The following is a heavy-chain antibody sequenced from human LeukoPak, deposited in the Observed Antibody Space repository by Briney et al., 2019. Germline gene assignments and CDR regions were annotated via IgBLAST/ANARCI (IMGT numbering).Heavy chain of an antibody. CDR3: ARFRLPTDLEESIWFGDPTEVFDY. Sequence: GGSLRLSCAASGFTFSSYAMSWVRQAPGKGLEWVSAISDSAYSTFYADSVKGRFTISRDDSQYTLYLQMNSLRAEDTAVYYCARFRLPTDLEESIWFGDPTEVFDYWGQGTLVTVSS. CDR1: GFTFSSYA. J-gene: IGHJ4*02. CDR2: ISDSAYST. V-gene: IGHV3-23*01. D-gene: IGHD3-10*01.